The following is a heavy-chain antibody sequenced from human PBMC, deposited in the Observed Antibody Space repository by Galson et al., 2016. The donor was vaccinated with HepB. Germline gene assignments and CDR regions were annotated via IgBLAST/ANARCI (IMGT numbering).Heavy chain of an antibody. D-gene: IGHD4-23*01. Sequence: SLRLSCAASGFTFSSYAMYWVRQAPGKGLEWVAVISYDGSHKYYADSVKGRLTISRDNSKNTLYLQINSLRAEDTAVYYCARDYYGGNSVVCAYWGQGTLVTVSS. J-gene: IGHJ4*02. CDR3: ARDYYGGNSVVCAY. V-gene: IGHV3-30-3*01. CDR2: ISYDGSHK. CDR1: GFTFSSYA.